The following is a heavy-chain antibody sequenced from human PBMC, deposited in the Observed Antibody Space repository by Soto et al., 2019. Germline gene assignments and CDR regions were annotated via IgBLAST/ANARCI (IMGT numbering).Heavy chain of an antibody. CDR3: ASPDTPISWYHWGGYFDY. D-gene: IGHD1-1*01. Sequence: GESLKISCAASGFTFSSYAMSWVRQAPGKGLEWVSAISGSGGSTYYADSVKGRFTISRDNAKNTLYLQMNSLRAEDTAVYYCASPDTPISWYHWGGYFDYWGQGTLVTVSS. CDR2: ISGSGGST. CDR1: GFTFSSYA. V-gene: IGHV3-23*01. J-gene: IGHJ4*02.